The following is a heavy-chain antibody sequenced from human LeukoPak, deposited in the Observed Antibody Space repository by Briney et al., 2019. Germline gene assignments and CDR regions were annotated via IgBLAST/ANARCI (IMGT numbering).Heavy chain of an antibody. Sequence: PSETLSLTCAVYGGSFSGYYWSWIRQPPGKGLEWIGEINHSGSTNYNPSLKSRGTISIDTSKNQFSLKLSSVTAADTAVYYCARGEVVVVPAPIGYYYYYGMDVWGKGTTVTVSS. CDR2: INHSGST. CDR3: ARGEVVVVPAPIGYYYYYGMDV. V-gene: IGHV4-34*01. CDR1: GGSFSGYY. J-gene: IGHJ6*04. D-gene: IGHD2-2*01.